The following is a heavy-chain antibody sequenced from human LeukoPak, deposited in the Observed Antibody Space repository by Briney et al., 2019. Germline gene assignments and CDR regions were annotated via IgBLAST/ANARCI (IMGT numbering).Heavy chain of an antibody. V-gene: IGHV4-39*01. CDR1: GGSISSSSYY. CDR2: IYYSGST. CDR3: ASTRGYYPYYFDY. Sequence: PSETLSLTCTVSGGSISSSSYYWGWIRQPPGKGLEWIGSIYYSGSTYYNPSLKSRVTISVDTSKNQFSLKLSSVTAADTAVYYCASTRGYYPYYFDYWGQGTLVTVSS. J-gene: IGHJ4*02. D-gene: IGHD3-10*01.